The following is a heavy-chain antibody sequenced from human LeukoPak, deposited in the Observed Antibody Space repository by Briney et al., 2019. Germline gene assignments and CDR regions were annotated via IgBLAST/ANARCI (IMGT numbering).Heavy chain of an antibody. J-gene: IGHJ6*02. D-gene: IGHD3-10*01. Sequence: GGSLRLSCAASGFTFSSYAMPWVRQAPGKGLEWVAVISYDGSNKYYADSVKGRFTISRDNSKNTLYLQMNSLRAEDTAVYYCARRSRGARELLSPYGMDVWGQGTTVTVSS. CDR3: ARRSRGARELLSPYGMDV. CDR1: GFTFSSYA. V-gene: IGHV3-30*04. CDR2: ISYDGSNK.